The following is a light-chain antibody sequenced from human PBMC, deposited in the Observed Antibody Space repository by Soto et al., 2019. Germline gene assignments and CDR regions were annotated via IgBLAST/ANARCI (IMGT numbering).Light chain of an antibody. CDR3: CSYGGSFYV. V-gene: IGLV2-11*01. J-gene: IGLJ1*01. CDR2: DVS. Sequence: QSALTQPRSMSGSPGQSVTISCTGTSSDVGAYNFVSWYQQHPGKAPKLVIFDVSQRPSGVPDRFSGSKSGSTASLTISGLQPEDEADYYCCSYGGSFYVIGTGTKVTVL. CDR1: SSDVGAYNF.